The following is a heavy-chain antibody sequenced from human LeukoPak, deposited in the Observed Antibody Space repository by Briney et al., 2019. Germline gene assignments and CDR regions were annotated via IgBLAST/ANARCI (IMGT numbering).Heavy chain of an antibody. D-gene: IGHD2-21*02. J-gene: IGHJ4*02. Sequence: SQTLSLTFTVSGGSISSGGHYWSWIRQPAGKGLEYLGRISSTGSTNYNPSLKSRVTISVDRSKNQFSLKLSSVTAADTAVYYCARDLAYCGGDCYPDYWGQGTLVTVSS. CDR3: ARDLAYCGGDCYPDY. CDR2: ISSTGST. V-gene: IGHV4-61*02. CDR1: GGSISSGGHY.